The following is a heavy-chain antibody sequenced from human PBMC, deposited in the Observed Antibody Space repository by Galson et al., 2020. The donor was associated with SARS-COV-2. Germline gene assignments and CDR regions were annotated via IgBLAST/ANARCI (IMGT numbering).Heavy chain of an antibody. J-gene: IGHJ2*01. CDR2: IYHSGST. Sequence: SETLSLTCAVSGGSISGSNWWNWVRQPPGKGLEWIGEIYHSGSTNYNPSLQSRVTISVDKSKNQFSLKLRSVTAADTAVYYCARDGGTSVVASWHFDLWGRGTLVTVSS. D-gene: IGHD2-21*01. CDR1: GGSISGSNW. V-gene: IGHV4-4*02. CDR3: ARDGGTSVVASWHFDL.